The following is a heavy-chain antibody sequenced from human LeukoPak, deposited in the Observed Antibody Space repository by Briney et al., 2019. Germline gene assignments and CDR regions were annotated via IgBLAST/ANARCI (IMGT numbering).Heavy chain of an antibody. V-gene: IGHV3-30*02. CDR1: GFIFRDCG. J-gene: IGHJ6*03. CDR2: IWNDGRSE. Sequence: GGSLRLSCAASGFIFRDCGMHWVRQAPGKGLEWVSFIWNDGRSEHYADSVQGRFSVSKDNSDNTLYLHMTNLRPDDTAVYYCAKDPGATAWGYYMDVWGTGTTVTVSS. CDR3: AKDPGATAWGYYMDV. D-gene: IGHD7-27*01.